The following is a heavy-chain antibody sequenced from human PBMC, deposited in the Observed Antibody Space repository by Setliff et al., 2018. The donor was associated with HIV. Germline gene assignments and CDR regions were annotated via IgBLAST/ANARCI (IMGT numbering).Heavy chain of an antibody. J-gene: IGHJ1*01. CDR1: GYTLTELS. CDR2: FDPGDGET. CDR3: ATDPRYSSTWYSESFQH. Sequence: ASVKVSCKISGYTLTELSIHWVRQAPGKGLEWMANFDPGDGETFYAQKFQGRLTMTEDTSTDTAYMELSSLRSDDTAMYYCATDPRYSSTWYSESFQHWGQGTVVTVSS. D-gene: IGHD6-13*01. V-gene: IGHV1-24*01.